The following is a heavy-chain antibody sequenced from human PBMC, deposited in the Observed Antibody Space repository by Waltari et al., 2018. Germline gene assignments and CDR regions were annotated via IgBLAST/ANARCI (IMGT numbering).Heavy chain of an antibody. CDR1: GDSISSSHYY. CDR2: IYYSGNT. J-gene: IGHJ4*02. CDR3: ARDLTVRYFDWLSQGDLYYFDN. D-gene: IGHD3-9*01. V-gene: IGHV4-39*07. Sequence: QLPESGPGLMKISDTLSRTCTVSGDSISSSHYYWGCIRQPPGKGLEWIGSIYYSGNTYYNPSLKSRATVAVDTSKNQFSLNLISVTAADTAVYFCARDLTVRYFDWLSQGDLYYFDNWGQGTLVTVSP.